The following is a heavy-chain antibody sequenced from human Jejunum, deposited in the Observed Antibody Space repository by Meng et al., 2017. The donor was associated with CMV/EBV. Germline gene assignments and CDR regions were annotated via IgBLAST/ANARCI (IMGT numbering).Heavy chain of an antibody. J-gene: IGHJ4*02. CDR2: IKNKRDSYIT. CDR3: GRDSMKGGGFDC. CDR1: EFYFRDHY. D-gene: IGHD3-10*01. Sequence: SEFYFRDHYMDWFRQAPGKGLEWVARIKNKRDSYITEYAASVRGRFTISRDDSKNSLYLEVNSLKTEDTAVYYCGRDSMKGGGFDCWGQGVLVTVSS. V-gene: IGHV3-72*01.